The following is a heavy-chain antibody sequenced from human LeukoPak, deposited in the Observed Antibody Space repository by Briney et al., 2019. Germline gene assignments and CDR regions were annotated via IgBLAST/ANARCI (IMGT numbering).Heavy chain of an antibody. J-gene: IGHJ4*02. CDR2: ISGSSRST. D-gene: IGHD3-22*01. CDR3: ARDVALSTFHFDSSGLLDC. CDR1: GFTFHNNG. Sequence: GGSLRLSCAASGFTFHNNGMSWVRQAPGKGLEWVSAISGSSRSTYHAESVKGRLTISRDNAKNSLYLQMNSLRGEDTAVYYCARDVALSTFHFDSSGLLDCWGQGTLVTVSS. V-gene: IGHV3-21*01.